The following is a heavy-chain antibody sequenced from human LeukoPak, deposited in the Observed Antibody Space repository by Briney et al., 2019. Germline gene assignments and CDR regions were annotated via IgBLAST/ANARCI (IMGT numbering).Heavy chain of an antibody. D-gene: IGHD4-17*01. CDR3: ARIGAFDP. CDR1: GASISSWY. V-gene: IGHV4-34*01. J-gene: IGHJ5*02. Sequence: PSETLSLTCTVAGASISSWYWSWIRQPPGKGLEWIGEINHSGSTNYNPSLKSRVTISVDTSKNQFSLKLSSVTAADTAVYYCARIGAFDPWGQGTLVTVSS. CDR2: INHSGST.